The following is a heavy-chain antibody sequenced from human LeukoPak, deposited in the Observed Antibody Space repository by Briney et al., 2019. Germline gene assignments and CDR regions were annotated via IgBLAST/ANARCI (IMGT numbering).Heavy chain of an antibody. D-gene: IGHD3-3*01. V-gene: IGHV1-69*13. CDR3: ASVGDITIFGVVIY. J-gene: IGHJ4*02. Sequence: SVKVSCKASGGTFSSYAISWVRQAPGQGLEWMGGIIPIFGTANYAQKFQGRVTITADESTSTAYMELSSLRSEDTAVYYCASVGDITIFGVVIYWGQGTLGTVSS. CDR2: IIPIFGTA. CDR1: GGTFSSYA.